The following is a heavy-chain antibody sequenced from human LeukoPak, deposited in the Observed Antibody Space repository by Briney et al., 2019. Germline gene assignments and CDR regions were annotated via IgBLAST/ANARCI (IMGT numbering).Heavy chain of an antibody. CDR2: IYHSGST. D-gene: IGHD5-12*01. V-gene: IGHV4-38-2*01. CDR3: ARGPVWTPPPSGYDY. CDR1: GYSISSGYY. J-gene: IGHJ4*02. Sequence: SETLSLTCAVSGYSISSGYYWGWIRQPPGKGLEWIGSIYHSGSTYYNPSLKSRVTISVDTSKNQFSLKLSSVTAADTAVYYCARGPVWTPPPSGYDYWGQGTLVTVSS.